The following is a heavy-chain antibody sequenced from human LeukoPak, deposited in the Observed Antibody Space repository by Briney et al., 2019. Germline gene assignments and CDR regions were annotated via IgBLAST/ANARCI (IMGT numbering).Heavy chain of an antibody. CDR1: GYTFTTYG. V-gene: IGHV1-18*01. Sequence: ASVKVSCKASGYTFTTYGISWVRQAPGQGLEWMGWISAYNRNTNYVEKLQGRVTMTIDTSTTTAYMELRSLRSDDTAVYYCARFMITFGGEDYWGQGTLVTVSS. CDR3: ARFMITFGGEDY. CDR2: ISAYNRNT. D-gene: IGHD3-16*01. J-gene: IGHJ4*02.